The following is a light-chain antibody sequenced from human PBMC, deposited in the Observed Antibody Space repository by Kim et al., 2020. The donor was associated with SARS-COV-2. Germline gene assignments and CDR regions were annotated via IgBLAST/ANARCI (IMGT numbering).Light chain of an antibody. J-gene: IGKJ1*01. CDR2: DAS. CDR1: QDISNY. CDR3: QQYDNLP. V-gene: IGKV1-33*01. Sequence: EIQMTQSPSSLSASVGDRVTITCQASQDISNYLNWYQQKPGKAPKLLIYDASNLETGVPSRFSGSGSGTDFTFTISSLQPEDIATYYCQQYDNLPFGQGTKVDIK.